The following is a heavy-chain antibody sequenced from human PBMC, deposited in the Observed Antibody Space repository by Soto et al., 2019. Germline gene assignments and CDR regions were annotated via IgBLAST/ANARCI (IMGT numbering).Heavy chain of an antibody. D-gene: IGHD5-18*01. CDR2: IDPSDSYA. CDR1: GYSFTTYW. J-gene: IGHJ5*02. V-gene: IGHV5-10-1*01. CDR3: GTVRVDTAEGCFDT. Sequence: PGESLKISCKGSGYSFTTYWITWVRQVPGKGLEWMGRIDPSDSYANYSPSFQGHVTMSADKSISTAYLQWSSLKASDTAMYYCGTVRVDTAEGCFDTWGQGTLVTVSS.